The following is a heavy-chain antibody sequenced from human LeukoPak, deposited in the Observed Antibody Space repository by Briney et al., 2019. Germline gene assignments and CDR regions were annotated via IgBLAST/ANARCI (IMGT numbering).Heavy chain of an antibody. D-gene: IGHD1-1*01. CDR1: GDSISSSSYY. CDR2: IFYSGST. J-gene: IGHJ4*02. Sequence: SGTLSLTCTVSGDSISSSSYYWGWIRQPPGKGLEWIGGIFYSGSTYYNPSPERRVTISVDTSKNQFSLKQSSVTAADTAVFYCARHLITAAAGTLGNYFDYWGQGTLVTVSS. V-gene: IGHV4-39*01. CDR3: ARHLITAAAGTLGNYFDY.